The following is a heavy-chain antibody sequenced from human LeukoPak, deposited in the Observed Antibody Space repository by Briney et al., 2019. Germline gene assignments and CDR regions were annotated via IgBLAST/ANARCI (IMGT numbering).Heavy chain of an antibody. V-gene: IGHV3-30*02. D-gene: IGHD3-10*01. CDR2: IRYDGNNK. CDR3: ASDFVGISGSYSDY. CDR1: GFTFSNYG. J-gene: IGHJ4*02. Sequence: PGGSLRLSCGASGFTFSNYGMLWVRQAPGKGLDWVAFIRYDGNNKLYADSVKGRFTISRDNSKNTLYLQMNSLRAEDTAVYYCASDFVGISGSYSDYWGQGTLVTVSS.